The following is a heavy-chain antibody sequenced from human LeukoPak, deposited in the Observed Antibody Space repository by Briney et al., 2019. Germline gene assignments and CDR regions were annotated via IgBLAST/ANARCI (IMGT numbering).Heavy chain of an antibody. J-gene: IGHJ6*03. CDR1: GYTFTGYY. CDR2: INPNSGGT. Sequence: ASVKVSCKASGYTFTGYYMHWVRQAPGQGLEWMGWINPNSGGTNYAQKFQGRVTMTRDTSISTAYMELSRLSSVTAADTAVYYCARGVQIRYYYYMDVWGKGTTVTVSS. D-gene: IGHD1-1*01. V-gene: IGHV1-2*02. CDR3: ARGVQIRYYYYMDV.